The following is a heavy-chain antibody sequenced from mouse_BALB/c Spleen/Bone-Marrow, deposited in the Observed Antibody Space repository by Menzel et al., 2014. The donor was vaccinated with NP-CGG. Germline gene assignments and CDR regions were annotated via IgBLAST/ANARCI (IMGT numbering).Heavy chain of an antibody. CDR1: GFAFSSYD. J-gene: IGHJ4*01. Sequence: EVQVVESGGGLVKPGGSLKLSCAASGFAFSSYDMSWVRQTPEKRLEWVATISSGGSYTYYPDSVKGRFTISRDNARNTLYLQMSSLRSEDTALYYCARRWLLPYAMDYWVKEPQSPSPQ. CDR2: ISSGGSYT. V-gene: IGHV5-9*02. D-gene: IGHD2-3*01. CDR3: ARRWLLPYAMDY.